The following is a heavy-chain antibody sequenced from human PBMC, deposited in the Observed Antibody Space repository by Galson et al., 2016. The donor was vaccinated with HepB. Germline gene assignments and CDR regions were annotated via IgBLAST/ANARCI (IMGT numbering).Heavy chain of an antibody. V-gene: IGHV4-39*02. CDR2: VYRGNT. J-gene: IGHJ4*02. CDR3: ARAGLTTKASFDY. D-gene: IGHD1-1*01. CDR1: DGPVGRSGLS. Sequence: EPLYLTCTVSDGPVGRSGLSWGWIRQSPGKGLEWIGTVYRGNTYYNPSLAGRVTMSVGISTDLFFLKLTSLTAADTAVYDCARAGLTTKASFDYWGRGTLVAVSS.